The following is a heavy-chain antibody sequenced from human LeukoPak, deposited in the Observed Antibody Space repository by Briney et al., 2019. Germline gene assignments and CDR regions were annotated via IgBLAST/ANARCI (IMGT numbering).Heavy chain of an antibody. CDR2: VYYSGST. J-gene: IGHJ6*03. CDR3: ARVPRSYYYYYYMDV. V-gene: IGHV4-59*01. Sequence: SSETLSLTCTVSGGSISPYYWSWIRQPPGKGLEWIGYVYYSGSTNYNPSLKSRVTMSADTSKNQFSLKLSSVTAADTAVYYCARVPRSYYYYYYMDVWGKGTTVTVSS. CDR1: GGSISPYY.